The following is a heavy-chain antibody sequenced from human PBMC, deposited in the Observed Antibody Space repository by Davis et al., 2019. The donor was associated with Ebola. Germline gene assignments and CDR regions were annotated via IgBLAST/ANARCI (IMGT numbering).Heavy chain of an antibody. CDR1: GGSISSYY. J-gene: IGHJ5*02. V-gene: IGHV4-59*12. CDR2: IYYSGST. D-gene: IGHD1-26*01. Sequence: PGGSLRLSCTVSGGSISSYYWSWIRQPPGKGLEWIGYIYYSGSTNYNPSLKSRVTISVDTSKNQFSLKLSSVTAADTAVYYCARVGRRRVGDPWGQGTLVTVSS. CDR3: ARVGRRRVGDP.